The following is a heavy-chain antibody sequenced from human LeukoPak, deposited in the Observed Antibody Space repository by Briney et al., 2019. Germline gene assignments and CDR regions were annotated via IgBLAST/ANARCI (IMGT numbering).Heavy chain of an antibody. CDR1: GFTFSSYV. J-gene: IGHJ4*02. CDR2: IDGSGVGT. Sequence: GGSLRLSCAASGFTFSSYVMRWVRQAPGKGLEWVSTIDGSGVGTYYADSVKGRFTISRDSSKSTLYLQMNSLRAEDTAVYYCAKYNKGAAAGTGFDYWGQGTLVTVPS. D-gene: IGHD6-13*01. CDR3: AKYNKGAAAGTGFDY. V-gene: IGHV3-23*01.